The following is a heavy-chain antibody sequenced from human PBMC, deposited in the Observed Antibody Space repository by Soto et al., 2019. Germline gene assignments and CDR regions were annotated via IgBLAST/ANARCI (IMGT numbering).Heavy chain of an antibody. V-gene: IGHV1-69*13. CDR2: IIPIFGTA. CDR3: ATEDKAMAQADYSGMDV. J-gene: IGHJ6*04. Sequence: SVKVSCKASGGTFSSYAISWVLQAPGQGLDWMGWIIPIFGTANYAQKFQGRVTITADESTSTAYMELSSLRSEDTAVYYSATEDKAMAQADYSGMDVWGKGTTVTLSS. CDR1: GGTFSSYA. D-gene: IGHD5-18*01.